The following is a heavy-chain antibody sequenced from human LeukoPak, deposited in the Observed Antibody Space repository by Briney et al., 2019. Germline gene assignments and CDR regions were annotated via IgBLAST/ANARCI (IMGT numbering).Heavy chain of an antibody. CDR3: AKDLSGSYCPDF. CDR1: EITLSSYA. V-gene: IGHV3-33*06. CDR2: IWHDGSNE. Sequence: PGGSLRLSCVASEITLSSYAMTWVRQAPGKGLEWVATIWHDGSNENYAGSVKGRLTISRDNPKNTLYLAMNSLRPEDTAVYYCAKDLSGSYCPDFWGQGTLVTVSS. D-gene: IGHD1-26*01. J-gene: IGHJ4*02.